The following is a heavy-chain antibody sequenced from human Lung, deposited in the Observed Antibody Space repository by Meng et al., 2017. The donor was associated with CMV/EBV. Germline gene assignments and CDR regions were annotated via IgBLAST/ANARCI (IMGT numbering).Heavy chain of an antibody. V-gene: IGHV3-30*04. CDR3: TRAYSLSFFSKFDF. CDR1: GFTFRSYA. D-gene: IGHD5-12*01. J-gene: IGHJ4*02. Sequence: SLKISCAASGFTFRSYAMHWVRQAPGKGLEWVAIISYDSSKKEYADSVKGRFTITRDNSKNMVYIEMNSLRGEDTAVYYCTRAYSLSFFSKFDFWGQGALVTVSS. CDR2: ISYDSSKK.